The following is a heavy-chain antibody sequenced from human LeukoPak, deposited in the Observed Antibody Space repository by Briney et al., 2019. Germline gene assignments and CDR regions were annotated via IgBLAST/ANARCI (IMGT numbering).Heavy chain of an antibody. Sequence: GGSLRLSCAASGFTFSTYVMNWFRQAPGKGLEWVSTISVGAEYIFYADSVKGRFTISRDDPNNALYLQMRSLRAEDTALYYCASGPPFLKYFEYWGQGTLVTVSS. CDR2: ISVGAEYI. CDR3: ASGPPFLKYFEY. CDR1: GFTFSTYV. V-gene: IGHV3-23*01. D-gene: IGHD3-3*01. J-gene: IGHJ4*02.